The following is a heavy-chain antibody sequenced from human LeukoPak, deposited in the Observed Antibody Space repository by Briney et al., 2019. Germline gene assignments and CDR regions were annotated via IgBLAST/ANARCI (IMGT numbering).Heavy chain of an antibody. D-gene: IGHD3-10*01. Sequence: GASVKVSCKASGYTFTGYYMHWVRQAPGQGLEWMGWINPTSGGTEFAQKFQGRVTMTWDTSISTAYMNLNSLRSDDTAVYFCARVLRGSSAFEIWGQGTMVTVSS. CDR1: GYTFTGYY. CDR3: ARVLRGSSAFEI. J-gene: IGHJ3*02. CDR2: INPTSGGT. V-gene: IGHV1-2*02.